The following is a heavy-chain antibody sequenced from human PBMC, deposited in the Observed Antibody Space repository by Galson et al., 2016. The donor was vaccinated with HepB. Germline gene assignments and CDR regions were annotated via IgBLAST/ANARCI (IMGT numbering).Heavy chain of an antibody. CDR2: IFTDGSGT. CDR3: GRGSKYGFDT. Sequence: LRLSCAASGFTFSAYPMHWVRQAPGKGLVWISRIFTDGSGTLYADTVKGRFTISRDNAKNTLFLQMNSLRADDTAVYYCGRGSKYGFDTWGQGTMVTVSS. V-gene: IGHV3-74*01. CDR1: GFTFSAYP. J-gene: IGHJ3*02.